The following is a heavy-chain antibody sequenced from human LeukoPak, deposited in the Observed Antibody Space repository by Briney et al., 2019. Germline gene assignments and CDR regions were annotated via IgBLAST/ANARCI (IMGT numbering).Heavy chain of an antibody. V-gene: IGHV4-39*02. CDR1: GGSTSSGNYY. CDR2: ISSSGNT. J-gene: IGHJ4*02. CDR3: ARLGAGPTYYDFWSGYSSFYFDY. Sequence: WETLSLTCTVSGGSTSSGNYYWGWIRQPPGKGLEWIGGISSSGNTYYNPSLKSRITISIDTSKNHFSLKLSSVSAADTAVYYCARLGAGPTYYDFWSGYSSFYFDYWGQGTLVTVSS. D-gene: IGHD3-3*01.